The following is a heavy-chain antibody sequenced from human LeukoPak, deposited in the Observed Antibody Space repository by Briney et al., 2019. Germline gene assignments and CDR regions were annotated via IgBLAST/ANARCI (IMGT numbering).Heavy chain of an antibody. CDR2: ISGSGGST. D-gene: IGHD3-22*01. J-gene: IGHJ4*02. V-gene: IGHV3-23*01. CDR3: AKVRAGYYDSSGYYSSELDY. Sequence: GGSLRLSCAASGFTFSSYAMSWVRQAPGKGLEWVSAISGSGGSTYYADSVKGRFTISRDNSKNTLYLQMNSLRAEDTAVYYCAKVRAGYYDSSGYYSSELDYWGQGTLVTVSS. CDR1: GFTFSSYA.